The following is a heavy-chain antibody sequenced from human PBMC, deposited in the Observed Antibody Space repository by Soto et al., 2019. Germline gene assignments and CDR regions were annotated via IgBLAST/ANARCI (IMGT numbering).Heavy chain of an antibody. CDR1: GFTFSSYA. V-gene: IGHV3-30-3*01. CDR2: ISYDGSKK. CDR3: ARASRGLDY. D-gene: IGHD1-26*01. Sequence: QVQLVESGGGVVQPGRSLRLSCAASGFTFSSYAMHWVRQAPGKGLEWVAVISYDGSKKYYADSVKGRFTISRDNSKNTLYLQMNSLRAEDTAVYYCARASRGLDYWGQGTLVTVSS. J-gene: IGHJ4*02.